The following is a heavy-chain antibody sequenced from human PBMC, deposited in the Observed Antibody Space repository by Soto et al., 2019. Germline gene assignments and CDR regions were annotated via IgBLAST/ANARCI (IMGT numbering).Heavy chain of an antibody. CDR1: GYTFTSYG. Sequence: QVQLVQSGAEVKKPGASVKVSCKASGYTFTSYGISWVRQAPGQGLEWMGWISAYNGNTNYAQKLQGRVTMTTDTSTSKAYMELRSLSSDDTTVYYCARDKGGYRYGNAYYSYGMDVWGQGTTVTVSS. J-gene: IGHJ6*01. D-gene: IGHD5-18*01. CDR2: ISAYNGNT. V-gene: IGHV1-18*04. CDR3: ARDKGGYRYGNAYYSYGMDV.